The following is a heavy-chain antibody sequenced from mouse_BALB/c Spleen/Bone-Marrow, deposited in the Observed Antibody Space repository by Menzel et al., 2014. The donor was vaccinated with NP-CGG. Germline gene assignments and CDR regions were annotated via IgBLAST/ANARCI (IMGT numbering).Heavy chain of an antibody. CDR3: ARDPRTGTGAMDY. J-gene: IGHJ4*01. V-gene: IGHV2-9*02. CDR1: GFSLTSYG. CDR2: IWAGGST. D-gene: IGHD4-1*01. Sequence: QVQLQQSGPGLVTPSQSLSIPCTVSGFSLTSYGVNWVRQPPGKGLEWLGVIWAGGSTNYNLALMSRLSISKDNSKSQVFLKMNSLQTDDTAMYYCARDPRTGTGAMDYWGQGTSVTVSS.